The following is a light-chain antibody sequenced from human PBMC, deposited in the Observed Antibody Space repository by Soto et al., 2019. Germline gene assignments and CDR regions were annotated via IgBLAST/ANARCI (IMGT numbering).Light chain of an antibody. V-gene: IGLV1-40*01. J-gene: IGLJ2*01. Sequence: QSVLTQPPSVSGAPGQRVTISCTGSSSNIGAGYDVQWYQQLPRTPPKLLMYGSYNRPSGVPDRFSGSQSDTSASLAITGLQAEDEADYYCQSFDSSLSGVVFGGGTQLTFL. CDR3: QSFDSSLSGVV. CDR2: GSY. CDR1: SSNIGAGYD.